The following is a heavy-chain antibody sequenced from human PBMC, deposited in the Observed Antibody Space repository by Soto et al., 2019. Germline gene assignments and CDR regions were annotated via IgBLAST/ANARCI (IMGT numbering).Heavy chain of an antibody. V-gene: IGHV3-9*01. J-gene: IGHJ6*03. CDR2: ISWNSGSI. D-gene: IGHD2-2*01. Sequence: GGSLRLSCAASGFTFDDYAMHWVRQAPGKGLEWVSGISWNSGSIGYADSVKGRFTISRDNAKNSLYLQMNSLRAEDTALYYCAKGSAVYYYYMDVWGKGTTVTVSS. CDR3: AKGSAVYYYYMDV. CDR1: GFTFDDYA.